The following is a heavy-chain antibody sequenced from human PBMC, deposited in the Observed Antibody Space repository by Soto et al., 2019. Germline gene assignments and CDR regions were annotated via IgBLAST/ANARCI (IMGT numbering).Heavy chain of an antibody. CDR1: GGTFSSYA. CDR2: IIPIFGTA. J-gene: IGHJ6*02. V-gene: IGHV1-69*01. Sequence: QVQLVQSGAEVKKPGSSVKVSCKASGGTFSSYAISWVRQAPGQGLEWMGGIIPIFGTANYAQKFQGRVTITADESTSTASMELSSLRSEDTAVYYCARHCTNGVCYSHYYYYYGMDVWGQGTTVTVSS. CDR3: ARHCTNGVCYSHYYYYYGMDV. D-gene: IGHD2-8*01.